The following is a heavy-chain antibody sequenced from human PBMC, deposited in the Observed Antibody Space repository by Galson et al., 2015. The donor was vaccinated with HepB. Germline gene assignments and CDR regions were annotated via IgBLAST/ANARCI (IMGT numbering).Heavy chain of an antibody. V-gene: IGHV1-18*01. Sequence: SVKVSCKASGYTFTSYGVNWVRQAPGQGLELMAWINTYNGNTHYAQKFQGRVTMTTDTSASTAYMELGSLRSDDTAVYYCASGSLSGSYYFHHWGQGTLVTVSS. J-gene: IGHJ1*01. CDR3: ASGSLSGSYYFHH. CDR1: GYTFTSYG. D-gene: IGHD1-26*01. CDR2: INTYNGNT.